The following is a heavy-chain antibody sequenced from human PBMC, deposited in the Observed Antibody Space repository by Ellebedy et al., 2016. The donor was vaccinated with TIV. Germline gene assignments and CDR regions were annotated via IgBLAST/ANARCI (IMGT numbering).Heavy chain of an antibody. D-gene: IGHD3-22*01. J-gene: IGHJ3*02. CDR1: GFTFSSYS. CDR3: ARDRDSAVAI. CDR2: ISSSSSYI. V-gene: IGHV3-21*01. Sequence: GEALKISXAASGFTFSSYSMNWVRQAPGKGLEWVSSISSSSSYIYYADSVKGRFTISRDNAKNALYLQMNSLRAEDTAVYYCARDRDSAVAIWGQGTMVTVSS.